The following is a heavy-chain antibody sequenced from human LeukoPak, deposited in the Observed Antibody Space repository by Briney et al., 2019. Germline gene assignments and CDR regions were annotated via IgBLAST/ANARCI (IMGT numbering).Heavy chain of an antibody. CDR3: AKDFSPYGSGTPV. CDR1: GFTFSSYA. J-gene: IGHJ6*02. Sequence: GGSLRLSCAASGFTFSSYAMSWVRQAPGKGLEWVSAISGSGGSTHYADSVKGRFTISRGNSENTLYLQMNSLRAEDTAVYYCAKDFSPYGSGTPVWGQGTTVTVSS. V-gene: IGHV3-23*01. D-gene: IGHD3-10*01. CDR2: ISGSGGST.